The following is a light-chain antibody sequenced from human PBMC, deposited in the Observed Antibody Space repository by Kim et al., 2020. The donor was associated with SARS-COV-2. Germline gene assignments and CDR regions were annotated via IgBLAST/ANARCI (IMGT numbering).Light chain of an antibody. Sequence: DIQMTQSPSSLSASVGDRVTITCRASQSISSYLNWYQQKPGKAPNLLIYAASSLQSGVPSRFSGSGSGTDFTLTISSLQPADFATYYCQQSYSTPLTFGGGTKVDIK. CDR2: AAS. CDR1: QSISSY. J-gene: IGKJ4*01. V-gene: IGKV1-39*01. CDR3: QQSYSTPLT.